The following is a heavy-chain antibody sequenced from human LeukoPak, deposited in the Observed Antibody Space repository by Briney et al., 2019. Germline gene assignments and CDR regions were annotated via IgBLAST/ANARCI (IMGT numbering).Heavy chain of an antibody. V-gene: IGHV3-30-3*01. CDR3: ARDRYCGSTSCYDDY. Sequence: VWSYTGAPTSARVALRSNVEHGGRRTPNKRLEWVAVISYDGSNKYYADSVKGRFTISRDNSKNTLYLQMNSLRAEDTAVYYCARDRYCGSTSCYDDYWVLGTMGIVFS. D-gene: IGHD2-2*01. CDR2: ISYDGSNK. J-gene: IGHJ4*02. CDR1: RVALRSNV.